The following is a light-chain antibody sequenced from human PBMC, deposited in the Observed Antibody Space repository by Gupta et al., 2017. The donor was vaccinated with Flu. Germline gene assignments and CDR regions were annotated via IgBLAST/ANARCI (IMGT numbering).Light chain of an antibody. V-gene: IGLV3-21*03. CDR2: DDS. CDR1: NIGSKN. Sequence: SYVLPQPPSVSVAPGKTATITCGGNNIGSKNAHWYQQKPGRAPVLAVYDDSDRPSGSPERFSGSNSGNTATLTISRVEAGDEADYYCQVWDINSGHPGVFGTGTKVTVL. J-gene: IGLJ1*01. CDR3: QVWDINSGHPGV.